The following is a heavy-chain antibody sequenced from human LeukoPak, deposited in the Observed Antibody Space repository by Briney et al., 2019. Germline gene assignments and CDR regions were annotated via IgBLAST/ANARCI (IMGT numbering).Heavy chain of an antibody. V-gene: IGHV3-53*01. CDR2: IYSGGST. CDR1: GFTVSSNY. J-gene: IGHJ4*02. D-gene: IGHD3-22*01. Sequence: GGSLRLSCAASGFTVSSNYMSWVRQAPGKGLEWVSVIYSGGSTYYADSVKGRFTISRDNSKNTLYLQMNSLRAEDTAVYYCASDPLDSSGYYRGPGDYWGQGTLVTVSS. CDR3: ASDPLDSSGYYRGPGDY.